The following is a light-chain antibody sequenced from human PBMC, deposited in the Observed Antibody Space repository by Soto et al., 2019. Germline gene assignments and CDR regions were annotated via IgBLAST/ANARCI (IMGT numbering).Light chain of an antibody. J-gene: IGKJ2*02. Sequence: DIQMTQSPSTLSASVGDRVTITCRASQSISTWLAWYQQKPGKAPKLLLYDASSLQSGVPSRFIGSGSSREYTLTISSLQPADFATYYCQQYSSLSGTFGQGTKLEIK. V-gene: IGKV1-5*01. CDR2: DAS. CDR1: QSISTW. CDR3: QQYSSLSGT.